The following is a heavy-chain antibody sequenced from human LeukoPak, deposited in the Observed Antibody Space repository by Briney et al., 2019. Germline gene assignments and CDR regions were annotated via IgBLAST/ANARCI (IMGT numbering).Heavy chain of an antibody. D-gene: IGHD2-15*01. CDR3: ARSPPAKVVALPKYYYYGMDV. J-gene: IGHJ6*02. Sequence: GESLKISCKGSGYSFTSCWIGWVRQMPGKGLEWMGIIYPGDSDTRCSPSFQGQVTISTDKSISTAYLQWSSLKASDTAMYYCARSPPAKVVALPKYYYYGMDVWGQGTTVTVSS. CDR2: IYPGDSDT. CDR1: GYSFTSCW. V-gene: IGHV5-51*01.